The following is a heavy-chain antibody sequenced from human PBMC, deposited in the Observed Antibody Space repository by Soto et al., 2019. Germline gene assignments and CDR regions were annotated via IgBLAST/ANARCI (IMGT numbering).Heavy chain of an antibody. CDR3: ARHQVFVDYDFWSGYYGNLNPNYYYYGMDV. D-gene: IGHD3-3*01. V-gene: IGHV5-51*01. CDR2: IYPGDSDT. J-gene: IGHJ6*02. Sequence: GESLKISCKGSGYSFTSYWIGWVRQMPGKGLEWMGIIYPGDSDTRYSPSFQGQVTISAEKSISTAYLQGSSLKASDTAMYYCARHQVFVDYDFWSGYYGNLNPNYYYYGMDVWGQGTTVTVSS. CDR1: GYSFTSYW.